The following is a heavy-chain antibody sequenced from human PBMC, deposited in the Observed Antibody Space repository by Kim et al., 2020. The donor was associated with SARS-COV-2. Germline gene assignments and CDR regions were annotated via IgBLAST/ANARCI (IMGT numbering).Heavy chain of an antibody. CDR3: AKDGEDYASGSPLDY. CDR1: GFTFSSYG. Sequence: GGSLRLSCAASGFTFSSYGMHWVRQAPGKGLEWVAVISYDGSNKYYADSVKGRFTISRDNSKNTLYLQMNSLRAEDTAVYYCAKDGEDYASGSPLDYWG. J-gene: IGHJ4*01. V-gene: IGHV3-30*18. CDR2: ISYDGSNK. D-gene: IGHD3-10*01.